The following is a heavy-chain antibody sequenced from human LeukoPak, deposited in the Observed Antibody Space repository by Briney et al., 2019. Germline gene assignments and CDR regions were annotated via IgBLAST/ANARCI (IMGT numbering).Heavy chain of an antibody. CDR1: GYSCTGYW. Sequence: GESLKISCKGSGYSCTGYWIGWVRQMPGKGLEWMGIIYPGDSDTRYSPSFQGQVTTSADKSISTTYLQWSSLKASDTAMYYCARSWDYYDYMDVWGRGTTVTASS. D-gene: IGHD3-16*01. J-gene: IGHJ6*03. CDR3: ARSWDYYDYMDV. CDR2: IYPGDSDT. V-gene: IGHV5-51*01.